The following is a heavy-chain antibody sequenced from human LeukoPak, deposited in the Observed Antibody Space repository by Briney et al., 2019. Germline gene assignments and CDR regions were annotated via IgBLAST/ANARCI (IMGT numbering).Heavy chain of an antibody. CDR3: ARATPGGLHGYSFDY. J-gene: IGHJ4*02. CDR1: GYTFKNYD. CDR2: MNPNSGNT. D-gene: IGHD5-24*01. V-gene: IGHV1-8*02. Sequence: GASVTVSCKASGYTFKNYDINWVRQATGQGLEWMGWMNPNSGNTGFAQKFQDRVSMTRDTSINTAYMELTSLRSGDTAVYYCARATPGGLHGYSFDYWGQGTVVTV.